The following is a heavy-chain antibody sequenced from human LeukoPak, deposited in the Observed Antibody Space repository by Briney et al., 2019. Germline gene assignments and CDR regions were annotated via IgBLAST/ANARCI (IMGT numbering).Heavy chain of an antibody. Sequence: SETLSLTCTVSGGSISRGSYYWSWIRQPAWKGLEWIGRIYTSGSTNYNPSLKSRVTILVDTSKNQFSLKLSSVTAADTAVYYCARDSPQTCDFDYWGQGTLVTVSS. CDR2: IYTSGST. CDR3: ARDSPQTCDFDY. V-gene: IGHV4-61*02. J-gene: IGHJ4*02. CDR1: GGSISRGSYY.